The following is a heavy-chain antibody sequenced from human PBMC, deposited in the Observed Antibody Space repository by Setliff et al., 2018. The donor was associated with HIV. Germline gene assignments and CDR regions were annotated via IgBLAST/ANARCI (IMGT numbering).Heavy chain of an antibody. CDR3: ASHPSVYGPPFDY. D-gene: IGHD2-8*01. CDR1: GFTFSDYY. CDR2: ISSSGNII. J-gene: IGHJ4*02. Sequence: GGSLRLSCAASGFTFSDYYMNWVRQAPGKGLEWVSYISSSGNIIYYADSVKGRFTISRDNAKNSLYLQMNSLRAEDTAVYYCASHPSVYGPPFDYWGQGTLVTVSS. V-gene: IGHV3-11*04.